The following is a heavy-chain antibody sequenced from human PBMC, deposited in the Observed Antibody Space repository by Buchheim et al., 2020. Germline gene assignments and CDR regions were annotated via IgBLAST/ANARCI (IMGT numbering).Heavy chain of an antibody. CDR1: GGSISSGSYY. Sequence: QVQLQESGPGLVKPSQTLSLTCTVSGGSISSGSYYWSWIRQPAGKGLEWIGRIYTSGSTNYNPSLKSRVTISVDTSKNQFSLKLSSVTAADTAVYYCARESRGYYGSGSYYNMLWFDPWGQGTL. D-gene: IGHD3-10*01. V-gene: IGHV4-61*02. CDR2: IYTSGST. CDR3: ARESRGYYGSGSYYNMLWFDP. J-gene: IGHJ5*02.